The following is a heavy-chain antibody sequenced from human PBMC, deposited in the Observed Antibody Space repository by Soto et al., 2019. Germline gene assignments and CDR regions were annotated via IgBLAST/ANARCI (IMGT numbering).Heavy chain of an antibody. CDR1: GFSFSSYG. CDR3: ARPRGGNWNIGAFDI. V-gene: IGHV3-30-3*01. CDR2: ISYDGSNK. J-gene: IGHJ3*02. Sequence: QVQLVESGGGVVQPGRSLRLSCAASGFSFSSYGMHWVRQAPGKGLEWVAIISYDGSNKYYADSVKGRFTISRDNSKNTLYLQMNSLRAEDTAVYYCARPRGGNWNIGAFDIWGQGTMVTVSS. D-gene: IGHD1-1*01.